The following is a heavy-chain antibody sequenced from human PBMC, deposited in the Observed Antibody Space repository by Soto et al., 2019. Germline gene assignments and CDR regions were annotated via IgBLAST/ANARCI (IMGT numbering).Heavy chain of an antibody. J-gene: IGHJ4*02. CDR2: IGSRISTI. Sequence: EVQLVESGGGLVQPGGSLRLSCAASRFTFSNYGMNWVRQAPGKRLAWVSYIGSRISTIEYADSVKGRFTISRDNAKNSLYLQMNSLRDEDTAVYYCARGGAARPDYWGQGTLVTVSS. V-gene: IGHV3-48*02. D-gene: IGHD6-6*01. CDR1: RFTFSNYG. CDR3: ARGGAARPDY.